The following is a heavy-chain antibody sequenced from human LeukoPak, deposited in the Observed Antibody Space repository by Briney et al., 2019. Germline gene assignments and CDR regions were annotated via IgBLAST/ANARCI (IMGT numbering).Heavy chain of an antibody. V-gene: IGHV4-4*02. CDR1: GGSISSGYW. CDR3: ATYGPTSGGYTFEY. D-gene: IGHD2-15*01. CDR2: IIDSGST. J-gene: IGHJ4*02. Sequence: SETLSLTCAVSGGSISSGYWWSWVRQPPMKGLEWIGEIIDSGSTNYNPSRKGRITISLDKTKNQFSLNVNSVTAADTAVYYCATYGPTSGGYTFEYWGQGILVTVSS.